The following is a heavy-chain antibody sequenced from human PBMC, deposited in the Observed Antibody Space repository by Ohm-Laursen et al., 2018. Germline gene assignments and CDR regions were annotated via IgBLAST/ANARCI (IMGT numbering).Heavy chain of an antibody. Sequence: GTLSLTCAVYGGSFSGYDWSWIRQPPGKGLEWIGEVNHSGKTNYNPSLKSRVIISVDTSKNQVSLRMSPVTAADTAVYYCARYSPVEMIIRGAFDIWGQGTMVTVSS. CDR1: GGSFSGYD. CDR3: ARYSPVEMIIRGAFDI. J-gene: IGHJ3*02. V-gene: IGHV4-34*01. CDR2: VNHSGKT. D-gene: IGHD5-24*01.